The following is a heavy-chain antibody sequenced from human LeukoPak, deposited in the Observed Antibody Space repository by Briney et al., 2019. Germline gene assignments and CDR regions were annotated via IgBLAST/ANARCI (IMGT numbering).Heavy chain of an antibody. CDR3: ARPGYCSGGSCYGRRAFDI. J-gene: IGHJ3*02. D-gene: IGHD2-15*01. Sequence: GESLKISCQGSGYSFTSYWIGWVRQMPGKGREWMGIIYPGDSDTRYSPSFQGQVTISADKSISTAYLQWSSLKASDTAMYYCARPGYCSGGSCYGRRAFDIWGQGTMVTVSS. CDR1: GYSFTSYW. CDR2: IYPGDSDT. V-gene: IGHV5-51*01.